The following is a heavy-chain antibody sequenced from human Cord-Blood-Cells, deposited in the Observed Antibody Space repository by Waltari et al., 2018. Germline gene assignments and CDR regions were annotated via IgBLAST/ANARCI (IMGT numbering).Heavy chain of an antibody. CDR2: TNYRSKWYN. J-gene: IGHJ6*02. V-gene: IGHV6-1*01. CDR3: ARDGSYYYYYGMDV. D-gene: IGHD1-26*01. Sequence: IRQSPSRGLEWLGRTNYRSKWYNDYAVSVKSRITINPDTSKNQFSLQLNSVTPEDTAVYYCARDGSYYYYYGMDVWGQGTTVTVSS.